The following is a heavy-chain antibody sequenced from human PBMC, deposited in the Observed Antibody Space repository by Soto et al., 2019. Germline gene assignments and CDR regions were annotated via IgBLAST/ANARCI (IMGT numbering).Heavy chain of an antibody. J-gene: IGHJ6*03. CDR2: ICTTGSTI. CDR3: ARYKGYCSGGSCYYYYYMDV. D-gene: IGHD2-15*01. V-gene: IGHV3-48*01. Sequence: GGSLRLSCAASGFTFSTYSMNWVRQAPGKGLEWVSYICTTGSTIYYADSVKGRFTISRDNAKNSLYLQMTSLRAEDTAVYYCARYKGYCSGGSCYYYYYMDVWGKGTTVTVSS. CDR1: GFTFSTYS.